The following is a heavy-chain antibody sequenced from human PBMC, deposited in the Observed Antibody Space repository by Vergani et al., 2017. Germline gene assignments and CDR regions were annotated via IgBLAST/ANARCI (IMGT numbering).Heavy chain of an antibody. Sequence: QVQLEESGPGLVKPSETLSLTCTVSGGSFNTYYWSWIRQSPGKGLEWIGYIYSTGSTNYNPSLNSRVTMSVDTSKNQFSLKLRSVTAADTAVYFCARENYSGEASPRYRFEGMDIWGQGTTVTVSS. J-gene: IGHJ6*02. V-gene: IGHV4-59*13. D-gene: IGHD3-16*02. CDR3: ARENYSGEASPRYRFEGMDI. CDR2: IYSTGST. CDR1: GGSFNTYY.